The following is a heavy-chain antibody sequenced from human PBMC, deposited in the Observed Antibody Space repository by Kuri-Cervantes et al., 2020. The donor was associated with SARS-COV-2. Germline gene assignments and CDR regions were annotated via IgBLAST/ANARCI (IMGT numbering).Heavy chain of an antibody. Sequence: GESLKISCAASGFTFSSYAMHWVRQAPGTGLEWVAAISDDGSNKYYADSVKGRFTISRDNSKNTLYLQMNSLRAEDTAVYYCARDTDSGYNYAAAFDYWGQGTLVPVSS. V-gene: IGHV3-30*04. CDR1: GFTFSSYA. D-gene: IGHD5-12*01. J-gene: IGHJ4*02. CDR3: ARDTDSGYNYAAAFDY. CDR2: ISDDGSNK.